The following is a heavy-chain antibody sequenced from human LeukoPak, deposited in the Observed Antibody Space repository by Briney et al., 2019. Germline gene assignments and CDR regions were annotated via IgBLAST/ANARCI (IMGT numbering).Heavy chain of an antibody. J-gene: IGHJ5*02. CDR3: ARAGPSANWLDP. CDR2: IYYSGST. Sequence: SETLPLTCTVSGCSISSYYWSWIRQTPGKGLEWVGYIYYSGSTNYNPSLKSRVTITVDTSNNQFSLKLSSVTAADTAVYYYARAGPSANWLDPWGQGTLVTVSS. V-gene: IGHV4-59*01. CDR1: GCSISSYY.